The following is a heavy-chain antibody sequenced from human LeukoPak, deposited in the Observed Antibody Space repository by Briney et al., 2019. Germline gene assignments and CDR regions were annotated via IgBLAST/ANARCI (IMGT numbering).Heavy chain of an antibody. CDR2: ISSSGSTI. Sequence: GGSLRLSCAASGFTFSDYYMNWVRQAPGEGLEWVSYISSSGSTIYYADSVKGRFTISRDNAKNSLYLQMNSVRAEDTAVYYCTRAARGIPAARRGAFDIWGQGTMVTVSS. CDR3: TRAARGIPAARRGAFDI. CDR1: GFTFSDYY. V-gene: IGHV3-11*01. D-gene: IGHD2-2*01. J-gene: IGHJ3*02.